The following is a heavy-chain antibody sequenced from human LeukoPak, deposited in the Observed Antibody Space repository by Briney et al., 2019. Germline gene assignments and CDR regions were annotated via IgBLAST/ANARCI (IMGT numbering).Heavy chain of an antibody. CDR3: AREGHRSGSLGVY. J-gene: IGHJ4*02. CDR1: GSNFCNYY. CDR2: IKHDGNWK. D-gene: IGHD6-19*01. V-gene: IGHV3-7*03. Sequence: GGSLRLSCAASGSNFCNYYVSWVRQAPGKGLEWVANIKHDGNWKFYADSVKGRFTVSRDNAEKSVYLHMSSLRAEDTAMYYCAREGHRSGSLGVYWGQGILVTVSS.